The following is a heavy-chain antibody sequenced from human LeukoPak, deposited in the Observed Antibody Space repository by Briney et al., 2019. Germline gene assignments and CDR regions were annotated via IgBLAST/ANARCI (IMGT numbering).Heavy chain of an antibody. V-gene: IGHV4-59*01. CDR1: GGSISSYY. J-gene: IGHJ4*02. CDR3: ARAIAAVYLDY. D-gene: IGHD6-13*01. Sequence: PSETLSLTCTVSGGSISSYYWSWNRQPPGKGLEWIGYIYYSGSTNYNPSLKSRVTISVDTSKNQFSLKLSSVTAADTAVYYCARAIAAVYLDYWGQGTLVTVSS. CDR2: IYYSGST.